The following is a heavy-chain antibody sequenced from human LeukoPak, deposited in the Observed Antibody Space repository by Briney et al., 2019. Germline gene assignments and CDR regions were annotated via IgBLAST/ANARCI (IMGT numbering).Heavy chain of an antibody. CDR2: VSDDGSNK. J-gene: IGHJ4*02. D-gene: IGHD5-12*01. Sequence: GRSLRLSCAASGFTFSSYGMHWVRQAPGKGLEWMAVVSDDGSNKYYEDSVRGRFTISRDNSKNTPYLQMSSLRDEDTAVYYCAKPRLRGGYLFDYWGQGTLVTVSS. V-gene: IGHV3-30*18. CDR1: GFTFSSYG. CDR3: AKPRLRGGYLFDY.